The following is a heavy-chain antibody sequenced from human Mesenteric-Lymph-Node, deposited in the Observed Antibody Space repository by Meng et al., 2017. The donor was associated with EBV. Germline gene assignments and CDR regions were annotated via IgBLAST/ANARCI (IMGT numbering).Heavy chain of an antibody. D-gene: IGHD3-22*01. V-gene: IGHV1-18*01. J-gene: IGHJ4*02. Sequence: QVQLVQLGAEVKKPVASVKVSCKASGYTFTSYGISWVRQAPGQGLEWMGWISAYSGDTNYAQKFQGRVTMTRDTSISTAYMELSSLGSDDTAVYYCARGVYFYDSTGYYRFDYWGQGTLVTVSS. CDR2: ISAYSGDT. CDR1: GYTFTSYG. CDR3: ARGVYFYDSTGYYRFDY.